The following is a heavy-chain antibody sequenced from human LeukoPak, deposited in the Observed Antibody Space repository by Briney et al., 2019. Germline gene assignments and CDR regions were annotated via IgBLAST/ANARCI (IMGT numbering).Heavy chain of an antibody. V-gene: IGHV4-39*07. CDR1: GGSISSSSYH. Sequence: PSETLSLTCTVSGGSISSSSYHWGWIRQPPGKGLEWIGSIYYSGSTYYNPSLKSRVTISVDTSKNQFSLKLSSVTAADTAVYYCARGGDILFDSSGYISTPDYWGQGTLVTVSS. J-gene: IGHJ4*02. CDR2: IYYSGST. D-gene: IGHD3-22*01. CDR3: ARGGDILFDSSGYISTPDY.